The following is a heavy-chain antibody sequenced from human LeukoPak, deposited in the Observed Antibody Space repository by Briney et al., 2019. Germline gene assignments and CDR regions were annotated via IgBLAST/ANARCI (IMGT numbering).Heavy chain of an antibody. CDR3: ARVVRFLEWSYGMDV. V-gene: IGHV4-31*03. CDR1: GGTISSGGYY. D-gene: IGHD3-3*01. Sequence: PSETLSLTCTVSGGTISSGGYYWSWIRQHPGKGLEWIGYIYYSGSTYYNPSLKSRVTISVDTSKNQFSLKLSSVTAADTAVYYCARVVRFLEWSYGMDVWGQGITVTVSS. J-gene: IGHJ6*02. CDR2: IYYSGST.